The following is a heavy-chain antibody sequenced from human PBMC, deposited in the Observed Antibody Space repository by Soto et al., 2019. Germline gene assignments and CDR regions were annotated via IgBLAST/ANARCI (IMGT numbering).Heavy chain of an antibody. CDR1: GGSISSSSYY. CDR3: ATGWADSGWIDY. CDR2: IYYSGST. Sequence: QLQLQESGPGLVKPSETLSLTCTVSGGSISSSSYYWGWIRQPPGKGLEWIGSIYYSGSTYYNPSLKSRVTISVDTSKNQFSLKLSSVTAADTAVYYCATGWADSGWIDYWGQGTLVTVSS. D-gene: IGHD6-19*01. J-gene: IGHJ4*02. V-gene: IGHV4-39*01.